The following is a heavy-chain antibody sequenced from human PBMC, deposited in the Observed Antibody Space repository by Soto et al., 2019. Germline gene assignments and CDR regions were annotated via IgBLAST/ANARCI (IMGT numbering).Heavy chain of an antibody. CDR3: ARKDGCFAIYPMDV. D-gene: IGHD2-15*01. J-gene: IGHJ6*02. CDR1: GYSFSSYG. CDR2: LNANNGNT. V-gene: IGHV1-18*01. Sequence: ASVKVSCKASGYSFSSYGISWVRQAPGQGLEWMGWLNANNGNTNYAEKFQGRVTMTRDTSTSTAFMESRSLRSDDTAVYYCARKDGCFAIYPMDVWGQGTTVTVSS.